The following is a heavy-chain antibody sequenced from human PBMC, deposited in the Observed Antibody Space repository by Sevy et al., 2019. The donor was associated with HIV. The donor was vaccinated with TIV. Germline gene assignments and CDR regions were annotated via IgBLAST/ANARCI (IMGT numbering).Heavy chain of an antibody. CDR3: ARKTAAGTDDAFDI. CDR2: ISSSGSTI. V-gene: IGHV3-11*04. J-gene: IGHJ3*02. CDR1: GFTFSDYY. Sequence: GGSLRLSCAASGFTFSDYYMSWIRQAPGKGLEWVSYISSSGSTIYYADSVKGRFTISRDNAKNSLYLQMNSLRAEDTAVYYCARKTAAGTDDAFDIWGQGTMVTVSS. D-gene: IGHD6-13*01.